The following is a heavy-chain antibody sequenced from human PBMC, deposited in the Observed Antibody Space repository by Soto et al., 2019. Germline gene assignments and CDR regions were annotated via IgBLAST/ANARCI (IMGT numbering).Heavy chain of an antibody. D-gene: IGHD3-3*01. Sequence: GGSLRLSCAASGFTFSSYAMSWVRQAPGKGLEWVSAISGSGGSTYYADSVKGRFTISRDNSKNTLYLQMNSLRAEDTAVYYCAKDRILILRFLEWLKGDDAFDIWGQGTMVTVSS. CDR1: GFTFSSYA. CDR3: AKDRILILRFLEWLKGDDAFDI. V-gene: IGHV3-23*01. CDR2: ISGSGGST. J-gene: IGHJ3*02.